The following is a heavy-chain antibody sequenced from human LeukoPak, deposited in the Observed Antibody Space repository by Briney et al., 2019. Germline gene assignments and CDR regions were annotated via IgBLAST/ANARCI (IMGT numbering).Heavy chain of an antibody. CDR2: ISGSGGST. D-gene: IGHD2-15*01. J-gene: IGHJ4*02. V-gene: IGHV3-23*01. Sequence: GGSLRLSCAASGFTFSSYAMSWVRQAPGKGLEWVSAISGSGGSTYYADSVKGRFTISRDNSKNTLYLQMNSLRAEDTAVYYCAREAGFCSGGSCYRGAFDYWGQGTQVTVSS. CDR1: GFTFSSYA. CDR3: AREAGFCSGGSCYRGAFDY.